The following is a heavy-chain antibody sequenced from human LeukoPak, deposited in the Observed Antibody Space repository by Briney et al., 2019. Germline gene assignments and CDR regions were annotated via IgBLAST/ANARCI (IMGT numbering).Heavy chain of an antibody. D-gene: IGHD5-12*01. V-gene: IGHV4-59*12. Sequence: SETLSLTCTVSGGSISSYYWSWIRQPPGKGLEWIGYIYYSGSTNYNPSLKSRVTISVDTSKNQFSLKLSSVTAADTAVYYCARGAYSGYDYYYYYMDVWGKGTTVTVFS. CDR3: ARGAYSGYDYYYYYMDV. CDR1: GGSISSYY. J-gene: IGHJ6*03. CDR2: IYYSGST.